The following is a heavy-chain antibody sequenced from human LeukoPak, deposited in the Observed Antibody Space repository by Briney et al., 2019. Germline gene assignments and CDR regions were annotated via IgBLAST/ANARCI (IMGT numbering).Heavy chain of an antibody. V-gene: IGHV1-2*02. J-gene: IGHJ5*02. CDR2: INPNSGGT. Sequence: ASVKVSCKASGYSFTAYYMHWVRQAPGQGLEWMGWINPNSGGTNYAQKFQGRVTMTRDTSISTAYMELSRLRSDDTAVYYCARLWLWGRFDPWGQGTLVTVSS. CDR1: GYSFTAYY. CDR3: ARLWLWGRFDP. D-gene: IGHD5-12*01.